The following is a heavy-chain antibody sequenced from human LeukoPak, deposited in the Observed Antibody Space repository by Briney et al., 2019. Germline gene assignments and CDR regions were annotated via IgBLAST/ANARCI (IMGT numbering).Heavy chain of an antibody. V-gene: IGHV4-59*01. CDR3: AKAAKFYYGSQTYYYFDY. CDR2: IYHSGPS. J-gene: IGHJ4*02. CDR1: SASISTYY. Sequence: SETLSLTCTVSSASISTYYWSWIRQPPGKGLEWIGYIYHSGPSNYNPSLKSRVAMSVDTSKSQFSLSLTSVTTADTAVYYCAKAAKFYYGSQTYYYFDYWGQGILVTVSS. D-gene: IGHD3-10*01.